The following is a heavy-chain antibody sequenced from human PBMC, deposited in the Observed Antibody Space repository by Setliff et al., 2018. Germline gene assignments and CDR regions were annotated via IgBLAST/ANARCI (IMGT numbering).Heavy chain of an antibody. CDR2: IYSSGST. CDR1: GGSISSGDYY. Sequence: SETLSLTCTVSGGSISSGDYYWSWIRQPPGKGLEWLGYIYSSGSTYYNPSLTSRVSISVDTSKTQFSLKLSSVTAADTAVYYCARESRYYYDNLGTLDYWGQGTLVTVSS. J-gene: IGHJ4*02. CDR3: ARESRYYYDNLGTLDY. D-gene: IGHD3-22*01. V-gene: IGHV4-30-4*08.